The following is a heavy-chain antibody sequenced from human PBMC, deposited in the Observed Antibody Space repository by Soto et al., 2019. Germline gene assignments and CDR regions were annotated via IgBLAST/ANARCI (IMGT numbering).Heavy chain of an antibody. CDR1: GDTFKNCV. D-gene: IGHD3-10*01. V-gene: IGHV1-69*01. CDR3: AAELGFGKLSVV. Sequence: QVQVVQFGVEVRRPGSSVKVSCKASGDTFKNCVISWVRQAPGQGLEWMGGIIPLFGTTDFAQRFQGRLTITTDESTTTAYMELSRLRSEDTATYYGAAELGFGKLSVVWGQGTTVIVSS. J-gene: IGHJ6*02. CDR2: IIPLFGTT.